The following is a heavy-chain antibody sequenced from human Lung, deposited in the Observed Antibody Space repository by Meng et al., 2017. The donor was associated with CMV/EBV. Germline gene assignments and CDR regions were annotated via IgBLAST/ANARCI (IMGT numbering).Heavy chain of an antibody. CDR1: GSSLSTSGVG. D-gene: IGHD4-17*01. CDR3: AHRHRLRDFDY. CDR2: IYWDDDK. Sequence: LNESGLTSVKPPPTLTLTCTFSGSSLSTSGVGVGWIRQPPGKALEWLALIYWDDDKRYSPSLKNRLTITKDTSKNQVVLTLTNIDPVDTATYYCAHRHRLRDFDYWGQGTLVTVSS. V-gene: IGHV2-5*02. J-gene: IGHJ4*02.